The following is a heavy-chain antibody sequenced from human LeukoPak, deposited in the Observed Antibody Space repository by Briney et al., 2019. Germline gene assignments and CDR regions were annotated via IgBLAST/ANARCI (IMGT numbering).Heavy chain of an antibody. CDR1: GYTFTSYG. V-gene: IGHV1-18*01. CDR2: ISAYNGNT. Sequence: ASVKVSFKASGYTFTSYGISWVRQAPGQGLEWMGWISAYNGNTNYAQKLQGRVTMTTDTSTSTAYMELRSLRSDDTAVYYCARGPRMITGTTAYYYGMDVWGQGTTVTVSS. J-gene: IGHJ6*02. D-gene: IGHD1-7*01. CDR3: ARGPRMITGTTAYYYGMDV.